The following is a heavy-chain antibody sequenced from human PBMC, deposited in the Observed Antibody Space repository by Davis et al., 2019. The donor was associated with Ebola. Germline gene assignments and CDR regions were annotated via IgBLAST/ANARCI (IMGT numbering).Heavy chain of an antibody. J-gene: IGHJ5*02. V-gene: IGHV3-21*01. D-gene: IGHD3-22*01. Sequence: GGSLRLSCAASGFTFSSYSMNWVRQAPGKGLEWVSSISSSSSYIYYADSVKGRFTISRDNAKNSLYLQMNSLRAEDTAVYYCAKDGDYYDSSGYYSWFDPWGQGALVTVSS. CDR3: AKDGDYYDSSGYYSWFDP. CDR1: GFTFSSYS. CDR2: ISSSSSYI.